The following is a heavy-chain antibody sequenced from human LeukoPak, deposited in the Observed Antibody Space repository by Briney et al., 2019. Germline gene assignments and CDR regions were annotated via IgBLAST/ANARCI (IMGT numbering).Heavy chain of an antibody. J-gene: IGHJ4*02. Sequence: GGSLRLSCAVSGFTVSSNYMTWVRQAPGKGLEWVSLIYSGGSTFYADSVKGRFTISRDNSENTVYLQMNSLRAEDTAVYYCAREGHTRYFDYWGQGTLVTVSP. V-gene: IGHV3-66*01. CDR3: AREGHTRYFDY. CDR1: GFTVSSNY. CDR2: IYSGGST.